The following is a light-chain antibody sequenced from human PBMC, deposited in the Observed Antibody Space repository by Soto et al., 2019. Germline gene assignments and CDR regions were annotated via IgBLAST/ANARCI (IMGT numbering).Light chain of an antibody. Sequence: QLVLTQSPSASASLGASVKLTCTLSSGHNNYAIAWHQQQPEKGPRYLMKLNSDASHSKGDGIPDRFSASSSGAERHLTISPLQSEDSAESHCQTGGPAVHDVVFGGGSKLTVL. J-gene: IGLJ2*01. CDR3: QTGGPAVHDVV. V-gene: IGLV4-69*01. CDR2: LNSDASH. CDR1: SGHNNYA.